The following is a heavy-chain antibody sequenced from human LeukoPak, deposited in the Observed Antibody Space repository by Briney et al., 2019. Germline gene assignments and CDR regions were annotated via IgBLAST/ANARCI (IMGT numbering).Heavy chain of an antibody. CDR1: GGSISSSSYY. CDR2: IYYSGST. CDR3: PKKSRKSPKIPINRKHTQNPPYYMDV. D-gene: IGHD1-14*01. Sequence: PSETLSLTCTVSGGSISSSSYYWGWIRQPPGKGLEWIGSIYYSGSTYYNPSLKSRVTISVDTSKNQFSLKLSSVTAADTAVYYWPKKSRKSPKIPINRKHTQNPPYYMDVGAKGPRSPSP. J-gene: IGHJ6*03. V-gene: IGHV4-39*07.